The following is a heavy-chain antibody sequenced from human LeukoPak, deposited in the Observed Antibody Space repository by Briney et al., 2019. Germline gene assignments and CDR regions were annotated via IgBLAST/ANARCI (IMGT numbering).Heavy chain of an antibody. CDR2: IYYSGST. CDR3: ARAPWGRSDFWSGHPYYFDY. CDR1: GGSIGSYY. V-gene: IGHV4-59*01. J-gene: IGHJ4*02. Sequence: SETLSLTCTVSGGSIGSYYWSWIQQPPGKGLYWFGYIYYSGSTNHNPSLKSRVTISVDTSKNQFSLKLSSVTAADTAVYYCARAPWGRSDFWSGHPYYFDYWGQGTLVTVSS. D-gene: IGHD3-3*01.